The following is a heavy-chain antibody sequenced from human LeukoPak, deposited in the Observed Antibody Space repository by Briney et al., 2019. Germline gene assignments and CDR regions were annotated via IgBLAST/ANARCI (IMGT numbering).Heavy chain of an antibody. CDR1: GFTFSSYG. D-gene: IGHD6-19*01. V-gene: IGHV3-30*02. CDR2: IRYDGSNK. J-gene: IGHJ4*02. Sequence: GGSLRLSCAASGFTFSSYGMHWVRQAPGKGLEWVAFIRYDGSNKYYADSVKGRFTISRDNSKNTLYLQMNSLRAEDTAVYYCAKDRSVAGRVYWFDYWGQGTLVTVSS. CDR3: AKDRSVAGRVYWFDY.